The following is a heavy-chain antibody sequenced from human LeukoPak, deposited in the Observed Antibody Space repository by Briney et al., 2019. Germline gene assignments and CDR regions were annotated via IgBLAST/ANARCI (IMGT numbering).Heavy chain of an antibody. CDR3: ARKYGGRFDY. V-gene: IGHV4-31*03. CDR1: GGPISSGVYH. CDR2: IYYSGRT. J-gene: IGHJ4*02. D-gene: IGHD4-23*01. Sequence: PSHTLSLTCTVSGGPISSGVYHWSCLRHPPGKGLEWIGYIYYSGRTYYNPSLKTRVHISVDTPKNQFSQNLISFPPTDTAVYFCARKYGGRFDYWGQGNLVTVSS.